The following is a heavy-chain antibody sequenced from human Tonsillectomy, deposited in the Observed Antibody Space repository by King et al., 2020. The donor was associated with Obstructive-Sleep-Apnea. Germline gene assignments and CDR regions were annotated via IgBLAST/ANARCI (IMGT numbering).Heavy chain of an antibody. V-gene: IGHV3-33*01. CDR2: IWYDGSNK. CDR3: GRGGGYYESSGYYVSD. D-gene: IGHD3-22*01. J-gene: IGHJ1*01. Sequence: VQLVESGGGVVQPGRSLRLSCAPSGFTFSSYAMHWVRQAPGKELEWVAVIWYDGSNKYYADSVKGRFTISRDNSKNTLYLHMNSLRAEDTAVYYCGRGGGYYESSGYYVSDWGQGTLVTVSS. CDR1: GFTFSSYA.